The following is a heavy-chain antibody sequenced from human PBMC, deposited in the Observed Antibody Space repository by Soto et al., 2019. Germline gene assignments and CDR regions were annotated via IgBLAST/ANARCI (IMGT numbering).Heavy chain of an antibody. D-gene: IGHD5-12*01. J-gene: IGHJ5*02. Sequence: QVQLVQSGAEVKKPGASVKVSCKASGYTFTSYGISWVRQAPGQGLEWMGWISAYNGNTNYAQKLQGRVTMTTDTSTSTDYMELRSLRSDDTAVYYCARAAVDGYTIIFTSPWFDPWGQGTLVTVSS. CDR3: ARAAVDGYTIIFTSPWFDP. CDR2: ISAYNGNT. V-gene: IGHV1-18*01. CDR1: GYTFTSYG.